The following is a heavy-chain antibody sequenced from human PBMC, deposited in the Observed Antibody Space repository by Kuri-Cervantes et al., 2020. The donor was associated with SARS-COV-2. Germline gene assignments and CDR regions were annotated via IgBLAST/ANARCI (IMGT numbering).Heavy chain of an antibody. J-gene: IGHJ5*02. CDR2: IYHSGST. CDR3: ARDASWFDP. V-gene: IGHV4-38-2*02. CDR1: GYSISSGYY. Sequence: SETLSLTCTVSGYSISSGYYWGWIRQPPGKGLEWIGSIYHSGSTYYNPSLKSRVTISVDTSNNQFSLKLTSVTAADTAVYYCARDASWFDPWGQGALVTVSS.